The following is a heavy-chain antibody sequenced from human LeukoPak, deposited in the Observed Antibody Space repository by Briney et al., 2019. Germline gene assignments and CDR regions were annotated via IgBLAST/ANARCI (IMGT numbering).Heavy chain of an antibody. CDR2: IYHSGST. CDR1: GYSISSGYY. V-gene: IGHV4-38-2*02. Sequence: YPSETLSLTCTVSGYSISSGYYWGWIRQPPGKGLEWIGSIYHSGSTYYNPSLKSRVTISVDTSKNQFSLKLSSVTAADTAVYYCARESAESTGYYYFDSWGQGTLVTVSS. D-gene: IGHD3-9*01. J-gene: IGHJ4*02. CDR3: ARESAESTGYYYFDS.